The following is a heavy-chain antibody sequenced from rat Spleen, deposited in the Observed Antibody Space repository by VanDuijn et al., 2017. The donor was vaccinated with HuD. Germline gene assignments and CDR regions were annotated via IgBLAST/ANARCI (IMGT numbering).Heavy chain of an antibody. V-gene: IGHV5-27*01. CDR1: GFTFSNYY. Sequence: EVQLVESGGGLVQPGRSLKLSCAATGFTFSNYYMAWVRQAPTKGLEWVAYISTGGGGTYYRDSVKGRFSISRDNSKSTLYLQMDSLRSEDTATYYCTTDIIGTTGFAYWGQGTLVTVSS. D-gene: IGHD1-5*01. J-gene: IGHJ3*01. CDR3: TTDIIGTTGFAY. CDR2: ISTGGGGT.